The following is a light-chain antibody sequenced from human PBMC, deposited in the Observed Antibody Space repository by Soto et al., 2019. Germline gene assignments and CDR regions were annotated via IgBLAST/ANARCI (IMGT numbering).Light chain of an antibody. CDR3: QQYNNWPPGT. Sequence: EIVMTQSPATLSVSPGERATLSCRASQSVSSNLAWYQQKPGQAPRFLIYGASTRATGIPARFSGSGSGTAFTLTISSLQSEDFAVYYCQQYNNWPPGTFGQGTKVEIK. CDR2: GAS. CDR1: QSVSSN. J-gene: IGKJ1*01. V-gene: IGKV3-15*01.